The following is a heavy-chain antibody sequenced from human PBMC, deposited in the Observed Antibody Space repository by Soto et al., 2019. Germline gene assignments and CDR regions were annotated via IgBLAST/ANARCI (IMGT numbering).Heavy chain of an antibody. J-gene: IGHJ6*02. D-gene: IGHD2-15*01. V-gene: IGHV1-3*01. CDR2: INAGNGNT. Sequence: VASVKLSCRASGYTFTSYAMHWVRQAPGQRLEWMGWINAGNGNTKYSQKFQGRVTITRDTSASTAYMELSSLRSEDTAVYYCARDQVLLRTEFAPYYYYYGMDVWGQGTTVTVSS. CDR3: ARDQVLLRTEFAPYYYYYGMDV. CDR1: GYTFTSYA.